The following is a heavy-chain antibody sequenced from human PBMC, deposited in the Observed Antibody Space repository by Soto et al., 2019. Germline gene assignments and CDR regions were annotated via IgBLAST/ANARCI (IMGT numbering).Heavy chain of an antibody. CDR1: GFTFGSYA. D-gene: IGHD3-9*01. Sequence: EVQLLESGGGLVQPGGSLRLSCAASGFTFGSYAMSWVRQAPGKGLEWVSTVSGSGGSTYYADSVKGRFTISRDNSKNTLYLQMNSLRAEDTAVYYCAKDLLFNTIFTDGFDFWGQGALVTVSS. CDR3: AKDLLFNTIFTDGFDF. V-gene: IGHV3-23*01. CDR2: VSGSGGST. J-gene: IGHJ4*02.